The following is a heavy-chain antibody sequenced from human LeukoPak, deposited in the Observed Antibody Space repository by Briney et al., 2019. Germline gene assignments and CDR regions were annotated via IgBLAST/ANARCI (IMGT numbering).Heavy chain of an antibody. CDR3: ARSLPYYYYGMDV. V-gene: IGHV1-2*04. Sequence: ASVKVSCKASGYTLTGYYMHWVRQAPGQGLEWMGWINPNSGGTNYAQKFQGWVTMTRDTSISTAYMELSRLRSDDTAVYYCARSLPYYYYGMDVWGQGTTVTVSS. J-gene: IGHJ6*02. CDR2: INPNSGGT. CDR1: GYTLTGYY.